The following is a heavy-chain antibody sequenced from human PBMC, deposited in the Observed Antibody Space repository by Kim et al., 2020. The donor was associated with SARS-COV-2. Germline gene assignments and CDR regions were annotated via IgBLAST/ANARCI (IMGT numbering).Heavy chain of an antibody. Sequence: SETLSLTCTVSGGSISSSSYYWGWIRQPPGKGLEWIGSIYYSGSTYYNPSLKSRVTISVDTSKNQFSLKLSSVTAADTAVYYCASWALGSGSQAFDYWGQGTLVTVSS. V-gene: IGHV4-39*01. CDR2: IYYSGST. J-gene: IGHJ4*02. CDR3: ASWALGSGSQAFDY. D-gene: IGHD1-26*01. CDR1: GGSISSSSYY.